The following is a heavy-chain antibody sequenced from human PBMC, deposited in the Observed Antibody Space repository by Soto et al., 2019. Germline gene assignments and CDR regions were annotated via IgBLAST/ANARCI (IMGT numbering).Heavy chain of an antibody. V-gene: IGHV5-10-1*01. D-gene: IGHD1-26*01. CDR3: ARQIYDSDAGPNFQYYFDT. J-gene: IGHJ5*02. CDR2: IDPSDSQT. CDR1: GYSFAGYW. Sequence: GESLKISCKGSGYSFAGYWITWVRQKPGKGLEWMGRIDPSDSQTYYSPSFRGHVTISVTKSITTVFLQWSSLRASDTAMYYCARQIYDSDAGPNFQYYFDTWGQGTLVTVSS.